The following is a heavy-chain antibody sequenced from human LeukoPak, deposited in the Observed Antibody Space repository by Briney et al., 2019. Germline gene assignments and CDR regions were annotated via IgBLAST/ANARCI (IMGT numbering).Heavy chain of an antibody. V-gene: IGHV3-30*18. CDR2: ISYDGSNK. D-gene: IGHD6-19*01. J-gene: IGHJ4*02. Sequence: GGSLRLSCAASGFSFSSFWMHWVRQAPGKGLEWVAVISYDGSNKYYADSVKGRFTISRDNSKNTLYLQMNSLRAEDTAVYYCAKVRWDNSGWYYLDTWGQGALVTVSS. CDR3: AKVRWDNSGWYYLDT. CDR1: GFSFSSFW.